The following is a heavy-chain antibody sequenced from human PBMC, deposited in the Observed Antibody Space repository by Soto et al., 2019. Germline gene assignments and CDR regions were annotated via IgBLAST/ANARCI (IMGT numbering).Heavy chain of an antibody. J-gene: IGHJ6*02. CDR3: ARGYYGSGSPDSYYYGMDV. CDR1: GGTFSSYA. CDR2: IIPIFGTA. V-gene: IGHV1-69*13. Sequence: SVKVSCKASGGTFSSYAISCVQQAPGQGLEWMGGIIPIFGTANYAQKFQGRVTITADESTSTAYMELSSLRSEDTAVYYCARGYYGSGSPDSYYYGMDVWGQGTTVTVSS. D-gene: IGHD3-10*01.